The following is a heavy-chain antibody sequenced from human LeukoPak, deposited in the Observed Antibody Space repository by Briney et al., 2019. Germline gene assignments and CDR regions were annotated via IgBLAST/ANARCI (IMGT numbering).Heavy chain of an antibody. CDR3: ARGNRPYYYYYYMDV. CDR1: GGTFSSYA. CDR2: IIPIFGTA. J-gene: IGHJ6*03. D-gene: IGHD1-14*01. Sequence: ASVKVSCKASGGTFSSYAISWVRQAPGQGLEWMRGIIPIFGTANYAQKFQGRVTITADESTSTAYVELSSLRSEDAAVYYCARGNRPYYYYYYMDVWGKGNTVTVSS. V-gene: IGHV1-69*13.